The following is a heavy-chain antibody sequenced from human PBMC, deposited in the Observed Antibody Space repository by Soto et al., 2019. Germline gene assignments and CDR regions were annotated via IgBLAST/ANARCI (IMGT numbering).Heavy chain of an antibody. CDR1: GFTFVSYA. Sequence: EVQLLESGGGLVQPGGSLRLSCAVSGFTFVSYAMSWVRQAPGKGLEWVSTVSGDSAYYADSVKGRFNVSGDNIKNTLYLQMKSLRAEDTAVYYCAKVRAKMILGGMDVWGPGTTVTVSS. CDR2: TVSGDSA. D-gene: IGHD3-16*01. CDR3: AKVRAKMILGGMDV. J-gene: IGHJ6*02. V-gene: IGHV3-23*01.